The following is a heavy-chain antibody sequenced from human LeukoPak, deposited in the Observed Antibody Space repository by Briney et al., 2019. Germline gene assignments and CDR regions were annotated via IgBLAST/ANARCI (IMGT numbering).Heavy chain of an antibody. D-gene: IGHD3-10*01. CDR3: AKGNYGSRSYTHYYYYYMDV. V-gene: IGHV3-11*01. CDR1: GFPFSDYY. J-gene: IGHJ6*03. Sequence: GSLSLSCAASGFPFSDYYMSWIRRAPGKGLEWGSYISSSGSTIYYADSVKGRLTISRDDSKNTLYLQMNSLRAEDTAVYYCAKGNYGSRSYTHYYYYYMDVWGKGTTVTISS. CDR2: ISSSGSTI.